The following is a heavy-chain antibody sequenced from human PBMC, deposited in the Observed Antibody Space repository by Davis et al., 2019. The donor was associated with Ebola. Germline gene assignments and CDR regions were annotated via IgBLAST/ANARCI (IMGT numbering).Heavy chain of an antibody. CDR1: GGPFSGYY. Sequence: SETLSLTCAVHGGPFSGYYWSWIRQPPGKGLEWIGEINHSGSTNYNPSLKSRVTISVDTSKNQFSLKLSSVTAADTAVYYCARGSSSWVYYGMDVWGQGTTVTVSS. D-gene: IGHD6-13*01. CDR3: ARGSSSWVYYGMDV. V-gene: IGHV4-34*01. J-gene: IGHJ6*02. CDR2: INHSGST.